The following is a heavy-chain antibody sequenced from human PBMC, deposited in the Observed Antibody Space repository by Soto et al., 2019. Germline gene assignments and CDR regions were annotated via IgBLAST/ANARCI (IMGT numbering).Heavy chain of an antibody. J-gene: IGHJ4*02. V-gene: IGHV3-74*01. CDR1: GFTFSNYW. Sequence: GGSLRLSCAASGFTFSNYWMDWVRQAPGKGLVWVSRIKRDGSSISYADSVKGRATISRDNAKNTLYLQMNSLRAEDTAVYYCAREGGGGGDFDYWGRGPLVPASS. D-gene: IGHD3-16*01. CDR3: AREGGGGGDFDY. CDR2: IKRDGSSI.